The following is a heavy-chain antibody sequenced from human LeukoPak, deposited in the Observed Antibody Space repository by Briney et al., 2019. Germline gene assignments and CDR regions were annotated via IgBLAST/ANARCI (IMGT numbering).Heavy chain of an antibody. J-gene: IGHJ6*03. CDR1: GFSLNTSGMC. Sequence: SGPALVKPTQTLTLTCTSSGFSLNTSGMCVTWIRQPPGKALEWLARIDWDDDEYYTTSLKTRLAISKDTSKNQVVLTMTNMDPVDTATYYCARIRGNWNYNYYYMDVWGKGTTVTVSS. CDR2: IDWDDDE. V-gene: IGHV2-70*11. CDR3: ARIRGNWNYNYYYMDV. D-gene: IGHD1-20*01.